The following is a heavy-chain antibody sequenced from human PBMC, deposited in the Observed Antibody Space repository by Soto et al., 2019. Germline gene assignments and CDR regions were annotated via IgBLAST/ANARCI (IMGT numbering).Heavy chain of an antibody. CDR1: GNTFASHG. Sequence: QVQLVQSGPEVKKPGASVKVSWKASGNTFASHGFSWVRQAPGQGLEWMGWISGFNGQTNYALKFQGRVTLTTDTSTSTAYMELRSLRSDDTAVYFCARVDPRGVAVVRDYWGQGTLVTVSS. CDR3: ARVDPRGVAVVRDY. J-gene: IGHJ4*02. CDR2: ISGFNGQT. D-gene: IGHD3-10*01. V-gene: IGHV1-18*01.